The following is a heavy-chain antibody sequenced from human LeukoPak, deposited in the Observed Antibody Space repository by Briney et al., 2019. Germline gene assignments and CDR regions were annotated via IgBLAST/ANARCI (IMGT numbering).Heavy chain of an antibody. CDR3: AKDFGLEPGYYFDY. Sequence: GGSLRLSCAASGFTFSSSGMHWVRQSPGKGLEWVAIVSYDGSNKYYADSVKGRFTISRDNSKNTLYLQMNSLRAEDTAVYYCAKDFGLEPGYYFDYWGQGTLVTVSS. V-gene: IGHV3-30*12. D-gene: IGHD3/OR15-3a*01. CDR1: GFTFSSSG. CDR2: VSYDGSNK. J-gene: IGHJ4*02.